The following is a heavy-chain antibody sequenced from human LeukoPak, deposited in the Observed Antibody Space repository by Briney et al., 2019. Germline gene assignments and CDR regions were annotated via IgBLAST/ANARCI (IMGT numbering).Heavy chain of an antibody. CDR1: GGTFSSYA. CDR3: ARVSYYDSSGYPEYFHH. J-gene: IGHJ1*01. D-gene: IGHD3-22*01. CDR2: IIPILGIP. V-gene: IGHV1-69*04. Sequence: SVKVSCKASGGTFSSYAINWVRQAPGQGLEWMGRIIPILGIPNYAQKFQGRVTITADRSTTTAYMELSSLRSEDAAVYYCARVSYYDSSGYPEYFHHWGQGTLVTVSS.